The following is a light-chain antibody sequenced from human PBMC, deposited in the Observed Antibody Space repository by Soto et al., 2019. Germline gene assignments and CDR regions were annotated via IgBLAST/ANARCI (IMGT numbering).Light chain of an antibody. J-gene: IGKJ5*01. V-gene: IGKV3-11*01. CDR3: QQRSNWPIT. Sequence: EILLTQSPATLSLSPGERATLSCRASQSVSSYLAWYQHKPGQAPRLLIYDASNRATGIPARFSGSGSATDFTLTISSLEPEDFAVYYCQQRSNWPITFGQGTRLEIK. CDR2: DAS. CDR1: QSVSSY.